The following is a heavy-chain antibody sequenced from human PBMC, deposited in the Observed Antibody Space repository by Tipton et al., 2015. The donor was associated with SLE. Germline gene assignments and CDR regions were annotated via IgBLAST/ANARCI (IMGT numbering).Heavy chain of an antibody. CDR1: GFTFSSYA. J-gene: IGHJ3*01. D-gene: IGHD6-25*01. V-gene: IGHV3-23*01. Sequence: SLRLSCAASGFTFSSYAMSWVRQAPGKGLEWVSAISGSGGSTYYADSVKGRFTISRDNSKNTLYLQMTSLRAEYTAVYYCAKGGGIAAPGHDPFDLWRRGTMVPVSS. CDR2: ISGSGGST. CDR3: AKGGGIAAPGHDPFDL.